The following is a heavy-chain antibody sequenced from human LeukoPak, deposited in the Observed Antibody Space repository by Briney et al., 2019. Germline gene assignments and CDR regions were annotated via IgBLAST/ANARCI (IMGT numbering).Heavy chain of an antibody. Sequence: SVKVSCKASGGTFSSYAISWVRQAPGQGLEWMGGIIPIFGTANYAQKFQGRVTITADESTSTAYMELSSLRSEDTAVYYCASFKIGYCSSTSCFGGGWFDPWGQGTLVTVSS. CDR3: ASFKIGYCSSTSCFGGGWFDP. V-gene: IGHV1-69*01. D-gene: IGHD2-2*01. CDR2: IIPIFGTA. CDR1: GGTFSSYA. J-gene: IGHJ5*02.